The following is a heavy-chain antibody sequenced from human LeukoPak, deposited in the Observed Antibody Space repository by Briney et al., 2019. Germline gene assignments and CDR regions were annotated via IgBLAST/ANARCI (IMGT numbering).Heavy chain of an antibody. CDR3: AKRGVVIRVILVGFYKEAYYFDS. Sequence: GGSLRLSCAVSGITLSNYGMSWVRQAPGKGLEWVAGMSGSGGGTSYADSVKGRFTVSRDNSKNTLYLQMKSLRDEDTAVYFCAKRGVVIRVILVGFYKEAYYFDSWGQGALVTVSS. D-gene: IGHD3-22*01. J-gene: IGHJ4*02. V-gene: IGHV3-23*01. CDR2: MSGSGGGT. CDR1: GITLSNYG.